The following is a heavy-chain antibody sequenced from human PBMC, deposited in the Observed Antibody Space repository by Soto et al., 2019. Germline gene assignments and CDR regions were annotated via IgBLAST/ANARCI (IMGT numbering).Heavy chain of an antibody. CDR1: GGSFSGYY. Sequence: SETLSLTCAVYGGSFSGYYWSWIRQPPGKGLEWIGEINHSGSTNYNPSLKSRVTISVDTSKNQFSLKLSSVTAADTAVYYCARGVGLRITGDIVATIPYYYYYYMDVWGKGTTVTVSS. D-gene: IGHD5-12*01. CDR2: INHSGST. CDR3: ARGVGLRITGDIVATIPYYYYYYMDV. V-gene: IGHV4-34*01. J-gene: IGHJ6*03.